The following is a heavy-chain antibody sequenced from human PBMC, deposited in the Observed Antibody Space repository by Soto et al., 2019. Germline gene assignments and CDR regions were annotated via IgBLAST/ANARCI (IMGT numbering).Heavy chain of an antibody. V-gene: IGHV3-21*01. CDR1: GFTFSSYS. J-gene: IGHJ5*02. CDR2: ISSSSSYI. CDR3: ARSQPPELRRGSNWFDP. Sequence: EVQLVESGGGLVKPGGSLRLSCAASGFTFSSYSMNWVRQAPGKGLEWVSSISSSSSYIYYADSVKGRFTISRDNAKNSLYLQMNSLRAGDTAVYYCARSQPPELRRGSNWFDPWGQGTLVTVSS. D-gene: IGHD1-26*01.